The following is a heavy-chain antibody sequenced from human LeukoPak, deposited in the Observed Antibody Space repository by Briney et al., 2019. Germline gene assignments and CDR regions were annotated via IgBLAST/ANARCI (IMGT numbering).Heavy chain of an antibody. CDR2: IYYSGST. CDR1: GGSVSSGSYY. CDR3: ARVIAARPLYNWFDP. D-gene: IGHD6-6*01. J-gene: IGHJ5*02. V-gene: IGHV4-61*01. Sequence: SETLSLTCTVSGGSVSSGSYYWSWIRQPPGKGLEWIGYIYYSGSTNYNPSLKSRVTISVDTSKNQFSLKLSSVTAADTAVYYCARVIAARPLYNWFDPWGQGTLVTVSS.